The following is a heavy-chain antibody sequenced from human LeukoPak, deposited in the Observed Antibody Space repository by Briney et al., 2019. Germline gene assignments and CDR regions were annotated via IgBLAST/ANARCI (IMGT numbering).Heavy chain of an antibody. V-gene: IGHV4-34*01. CDR2: INHSGST. CDR1: GGSFSGYY. CDR3: ARHTYSSGWYY. Sequence: SETLSLTCAVYGGSFSGYYWSWIRQPPGKGLEWIGEINHSGSTNYNPSLKSRVTISVDTSKNQFSLKLSSVTAADTAVYYCARHTYSSGWYYWGQGTLVTVSS. D-gene: IGHD6-19*01. J-gene: IGHJ4*02.